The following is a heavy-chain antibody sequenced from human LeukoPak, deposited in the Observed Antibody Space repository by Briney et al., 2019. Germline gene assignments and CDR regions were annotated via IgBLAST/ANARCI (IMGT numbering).Heavy chain of an antibody. J-gene: IGHJ4*02. V-gene: IGHV1-69*02. CDR3: ARSPLGVVTAPQPYYFDY. D-gene: IGHD2-21*02. CDR2: IIPILGIA. Sequence: SVKVSCKASGYAFTSYFMHWVRQAPGQGLEWMGRIIPILGIANYAQKFQGRVTITADKSTSTAYMELSSLRSEDTAVYYCARSPLGVVTAPQPYYFDYWGQGTLVTVSS. CDR1: GYAFTSYF.